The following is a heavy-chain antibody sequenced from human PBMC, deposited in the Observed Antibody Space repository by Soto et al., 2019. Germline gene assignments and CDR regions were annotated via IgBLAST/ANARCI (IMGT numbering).Heavy chain of an antibody. D-gene: IGHD2-21*02. V-gene: IGHV4-4*02. CDR2: IHHRKSA. Sequence: QVQLQESGPGLVKPSGTLSLTCAVSGDSISSDKWWTWVRQPPGKGLEWIGEIHHRKSANYNLSLRSRVIMSVDKSKNHFSLRLTSVTAADTAIYYCARGGDWRFDCWGQGVLVAVSS. CDR3: ARGGDWRFDC. J-gene: IGHJ4*02. CDR1: GDSISSDKW.